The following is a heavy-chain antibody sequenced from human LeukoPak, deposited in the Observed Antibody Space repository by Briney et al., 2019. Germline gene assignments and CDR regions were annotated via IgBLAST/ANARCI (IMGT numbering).Heavy chain of an antibody. J-gene: IGHJ4*02. Sequence: GESLKISCKGSGYSFTSYWIGWVRQMPGKGLEWMGIIYPGDSDTRYSPSFQGQVTISADKSISTAYLQWSSLKASDTAMYYCARVGYCSSTRCYRGGYFDYWGQGTLVTVSS. CDR1: GYSFTSYW. V-gene: IGHV5-51*01. D-gene: IGHD2-2*02. CDR3: ARVGYCSSTRCYRGGYFDY. CDR2: IYPGDSDT.